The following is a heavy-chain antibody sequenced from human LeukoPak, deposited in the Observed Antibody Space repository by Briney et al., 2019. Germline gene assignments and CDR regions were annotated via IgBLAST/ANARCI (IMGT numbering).Heavy chain of an antibody. CDR1: GGSFSGYY. CDR2: INHSGST. D-gene: IGHD1-14*01. Sequence: PSETLSLTCAVYGGSFSGYYWSWIRQPPGHGLEWIGEINHSGSTNYNPSLKSRVTISVDTSKNQFSLKLSSVTAADTAVYYCARFNRRGAFDIWGQGTMVTVSS. V-gene: IGHV4-34*01. J-gene: IGHJ3*02. CDR3: ARFNRRGAFDI.